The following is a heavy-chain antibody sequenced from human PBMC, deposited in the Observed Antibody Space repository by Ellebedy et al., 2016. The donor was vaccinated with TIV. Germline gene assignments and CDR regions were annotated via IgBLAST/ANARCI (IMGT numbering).Heavy chain of an antibody. D-gene: IGHD3-10*01. CDR1: GGSISTYY. Sequence: SETLSLTCTVSGGSISTYYWSWIRQPPGKGLEWIGCFYYNGSTKYNPSLKSRVTISVDPSKNHFSLTLSSVTAADTAVYYCSRVRITMVRGDFPLPLIDPWGQGTLVTVSS. V-gene: IGHV4-59*01. CDR2: FYYNGST. J-gene: IGHJ5*02. CDR3: SRVRITMVRGDFPLPLIDP.